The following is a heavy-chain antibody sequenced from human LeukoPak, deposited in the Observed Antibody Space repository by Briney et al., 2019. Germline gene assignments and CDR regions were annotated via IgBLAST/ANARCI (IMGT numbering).Heavy chain of an antibody. V-gene: IGHV1-8*01. CDR2: MNPNSGNT. Sequence: ASVKVSCKASGYTFTSYDINWVRQATGQGLEWVGWMNPNSGNTGYAQKFQGRVTMTRNTSISTAYMELSSLRSEDTAVYYCARGRILTGYSAHYYYGMDVWGQGTTVTVSS. J-gene: IGHJ6*02. CDR3: ARGRILTGYSAHYYYGMDV. D-gene: IGHD3-9*01. CDR1: GYTFTSYD.